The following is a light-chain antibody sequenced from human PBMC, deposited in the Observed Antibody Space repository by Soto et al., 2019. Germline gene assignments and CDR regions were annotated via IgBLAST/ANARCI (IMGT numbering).Light chain of an antibody. CDR2: IAS. Sequence: DIQMTQSPSTLSASVGDGVTNTWRACQRISSWLALYQQKPGKAPRLLIYIASTLQGGVPSRFSGSGSGTDFTLTISSLQPEDFATYYCQKANIFPLTFGGGTKVDI. CDR3: QKANIFPLT. J-gene: IGKJ4*01. V-gene: IGKV1-12*01. CDR1: QRISSW.